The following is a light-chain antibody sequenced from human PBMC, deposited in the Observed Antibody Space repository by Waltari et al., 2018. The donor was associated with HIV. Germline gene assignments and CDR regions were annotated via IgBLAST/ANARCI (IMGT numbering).Light chain of an antibody. J-gene: IGKJ2*01. CDR2: AAS. V-gene: IGKV1-27*01. CDR3: KRYDRAPYT. Sequence: DVQMTQSPSSLSASVGDRVAITCRASQGIGSDLAWYQQKPGKVPKLLIYAASTLQSGAPSRFSGSGSGTDFTLTITNLQTEDFSFYYCKRYDRAPYTFGPGTRLELK. CDR1: QGIGSD.